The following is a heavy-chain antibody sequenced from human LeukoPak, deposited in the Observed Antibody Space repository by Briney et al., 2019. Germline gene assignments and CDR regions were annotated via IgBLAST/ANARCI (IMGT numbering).Heavy chain of an antibody. D-gene: IGHD4-23*01. CDR2: ISGSGGNT. V-gene: IGHV3-23*01. CDR1: GFTFSSYA. J-gene: IGHJ4*02. Sequence: PGGSLRLSCAASGFTFSSYAMSWVRQAPGKGLEWVSAISGSGGNTYYADSVKGRFTISRDNSKNTLYLQMNSLRAEDTAIYYCAKDQDGGNPQYYFDYWGQGTLVTVSS. CDR3: AKDQDGGNPQYYFDY.